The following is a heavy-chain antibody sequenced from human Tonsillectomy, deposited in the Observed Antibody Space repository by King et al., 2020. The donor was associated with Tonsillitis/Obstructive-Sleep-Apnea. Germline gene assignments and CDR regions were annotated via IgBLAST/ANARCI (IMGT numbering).Heavy chain of an antibody. CDR3: ARDAPNYCSSTSCYPNWYFDL. Sequence: DVQLVESGGGLVQPGASLRLSCAASGFTFSSYSMNWVRQAPGKGLEWVSYISSSSSTIYYADSVKGRFTISRDNAKNSLYLQMNSLRDEDTAVYYCARDAPNYCSSTSCYPNWYFDLWGRGTLVTVSS. V-gene: IGHV3-48*02. CDR2: ISSSSSTI. CDR1: GFTFSSYS. D-gene: IGHD2-2*01. J-gene: IGHJ2*01.